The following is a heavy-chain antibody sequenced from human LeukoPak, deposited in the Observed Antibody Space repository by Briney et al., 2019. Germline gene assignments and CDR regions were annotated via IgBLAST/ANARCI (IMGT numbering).Heavy chain of an antibody. D-gene: IGHD3-22*01. Sequence: GGSLRLSCAASGFTVSRYGMSEGRQAPGKSGGGGSAISGSGDSTYYAASVKGRFTISRDNSQTTLYLQLSSLRAEDTAVYYCAKDADSRCYYVFDYWGQGTLVTVSS. V-gene: IGHV3-23*01. CDR2: ISGSGDST. J-gene: IGHJ4*02. CDR1: GFTVSRYG. CDR3: AKDADSRCYYVFDY.